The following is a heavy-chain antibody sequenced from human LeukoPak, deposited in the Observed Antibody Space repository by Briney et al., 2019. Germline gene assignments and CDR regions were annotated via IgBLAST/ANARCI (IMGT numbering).Heavy chain of an antibody. CDR2: ISGSGGST. CDR3: ARDTPYYYGSGSYAYFDY. CDR1: GFTFSSYW. Sequence: GGSLRLSCAASGFTFSSYWMHWVRQAPGKGLVWVSAISGSGGSTYYADSVKGRFTISRDNSKNTLYLQMNSLRAEDTAVYYCARDTPYYYGSGSYAYFDYWGQGTLVTVSS. J-gene: IGHJ4*02. V-gene: IGHV3-23*01. D-gene: IGHD3-10*01.